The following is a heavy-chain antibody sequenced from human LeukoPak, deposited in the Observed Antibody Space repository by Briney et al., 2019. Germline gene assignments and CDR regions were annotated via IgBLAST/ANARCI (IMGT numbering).Heavy chain of an antibody. Sequence: GSVQVSCKASGYTFTSYGISWVRQAPGQGLEWMGWISAYNGNTNYAQKLQGRVTMTTDTSTSTAYMELRSLRSDDTAVYYCARLASYGYPSNYYGSGSYSVNWFDPWGQGTLVTVSS. CDR2: ISAYNGNT. CDR3: ARLASYGYPSNYYGSGSYSVNWFDP. D-gene: IGHD3-10*01. V-gene: IGHV1-18*01. J-gene: IGHJ5*02. CDR1: GYTFTSYG.